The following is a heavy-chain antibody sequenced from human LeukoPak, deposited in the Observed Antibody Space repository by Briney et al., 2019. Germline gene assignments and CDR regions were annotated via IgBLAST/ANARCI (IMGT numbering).Heavy chain of an antibody. J-gene: IGHJ6*03. Sequence: GRSLRLSCAASEFTFSTYAMHWVRQAPGKGLEWVANIKQDGSEKYYVDSVKGRFTISRDNAKNSLYLQMNSLRAEDTAVYYCARGVRGVKAQYYYYYMDVWGKGTTVTISS. CDR3: ARGVRGVKAQYYYYYMDV. CDR1: EFTFSTYA. D-gene: IGHD3-10*02. CDR2: IKQDGSEK. V-gene: IGHV3-7*01.